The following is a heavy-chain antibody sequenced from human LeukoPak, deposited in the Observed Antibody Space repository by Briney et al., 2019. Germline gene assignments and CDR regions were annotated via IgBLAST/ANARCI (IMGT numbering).Heavy chain of an antibody. D-gene: IGHD3-22*01. CDR2: ISYDGSNK. J-gene: IGHJ3*02. Sequence: GGSLRLSCAASGFTFSSYGMHWVRQAPGKGLEWVAVISYDGSNKYYADSVKGRFTISRDNSKNTLYLQMNSLRAEDTAVYYCARDPTYDSSGYYGDAFDIWGQGTMVTVSS. V-gene: IGHV3-30*19. CDR1: GFTFSSYG. CDR3: ARDPTYDSSGYYGDAFDI.